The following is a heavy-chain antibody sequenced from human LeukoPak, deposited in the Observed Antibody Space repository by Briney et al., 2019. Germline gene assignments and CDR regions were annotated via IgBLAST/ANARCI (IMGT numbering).Heavy chain of an antibody. CDR1: GFTFSNSA. J-gene: IGHJ4*02. D-gene: IGHD3-3*01. Sequence: GGSLRLSCAASGFTFSNSALSWVRQAPGKGLECISVISGGGSSTHYADSVKGRFTISRDNSKNTLYLQMNSLKTEDTAVYYCAKSGVAIAGLNYWGQGTLVTVSS. V-gene: IGHV3-23*01. CDR2: ISGGGSST. CDR3: AKSGVAIAGLNY.